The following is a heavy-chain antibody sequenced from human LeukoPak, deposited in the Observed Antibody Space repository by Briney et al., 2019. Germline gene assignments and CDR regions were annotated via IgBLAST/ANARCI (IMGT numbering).Heavy chain of an antibody. J-gene: IGHJ4*02. Sequence: ASVKVSCKASGYTFTSYDINWVRQATGQGLEWMGWMNPNSGNTGYAQKFQGRVTMTRNTSISTAYMELSSLRSEDTAVYYCARRRGYYDSSGYYFRLDFDYWGQGTLVAVSS. V-gene: IGHV1-8*01. CDR1: GYTFTSYD. CDR3: ARRRGYYDSSGYYFRLDFDY. D-gene: IGHD3-22*01. CDR2: MNPNSGNT.